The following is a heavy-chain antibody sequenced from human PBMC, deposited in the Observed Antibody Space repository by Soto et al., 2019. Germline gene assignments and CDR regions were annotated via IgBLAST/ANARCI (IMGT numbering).Heavy chain of an antibody. V-gene: IGHV6-1*01. J-gene: IGHJ6*02. CDR2: TYYRSKWYN. CDR3: ARDGRAYSSSWYRDYGMDV. CDR1: GDSVSSNSAA. D-gene: IGHD6-13*01. Sequence: PSQTLSLTCAISGDSVSSNSAAWNWIRQSPSRGLEWLGRTYYRSKWYNDYAVSVKSRITINPDTSKNQFSLQLNSVTPEDTAVYYCARDGRAYSSSWYRDYGMDVWGQGTTVTVSS.